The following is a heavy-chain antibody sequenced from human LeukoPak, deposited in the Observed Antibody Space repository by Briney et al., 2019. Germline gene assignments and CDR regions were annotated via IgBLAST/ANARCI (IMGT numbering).Heavy chain of an antibody. Sequence: GGSLRLSCVAPGFTFSSFAMTWVRQAPGKGLEWVSALNKDGSSTHYADSVKGRFTISRDNSKNTLYLQMDSLRAEDTAIYYCADRPIGMTGKPNYYFDYWGRGTLVTVSS. CDR3: ADRPIGMTGKPNYYFDY. D-gene: IGHD3-9*01. V-gene: IGHV3-23*05. J-gene: IGHJ4*02. CDR2: LNKDGSST. CDR1: GFTFSSFA.